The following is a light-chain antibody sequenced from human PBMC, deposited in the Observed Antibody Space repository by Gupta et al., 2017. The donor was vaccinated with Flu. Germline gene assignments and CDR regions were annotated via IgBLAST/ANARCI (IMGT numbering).Light chain of an antibody. Sequence: NFMLTQPHSVSGSPGKTVTISCTRSSGGITNNYVQWYQQRPGSSPIILRYDDDQRPSGVPDRCSGSIDRSSNSASLTMSGLGAEDESDYYCQSYEASNQVFGGGTKVTVL. CDR3: QSYEASNQV. J-gene: IGLJ2*01. V-gene: IGLV6-57*01. CDR2: DDD. CDR1: SGGITNNY.